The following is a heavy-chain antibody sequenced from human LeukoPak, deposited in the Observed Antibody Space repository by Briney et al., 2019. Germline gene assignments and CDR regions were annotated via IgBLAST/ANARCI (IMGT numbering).Heavy chain of an antibody. V-gene: IGHV4-59*01. D-gene: IGHD3-9*01. Sequence: SETLSLTCPVSGGSISTYYWNWIRQPPGKGLEWIGYIYHSGSTNYNPSLQSRVTISVDTSKNQFSLNLNSVTAADTAVYYCARDPGNFDWLLRDAFDIWGQGTMVTVSS. CDR1: GGSISTYY. CDR2: IYHSGST. J-gene: IGHJ3*02. CDR3: ARDPGNFDWLLRDAFDI.